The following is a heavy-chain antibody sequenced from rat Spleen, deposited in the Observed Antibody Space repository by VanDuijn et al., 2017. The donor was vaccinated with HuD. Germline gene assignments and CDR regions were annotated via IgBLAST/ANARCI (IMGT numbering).Heavy chain of an antibody. J-gene: IGHJ2*01. D-gene: IGHD1-12*02. CDR1: GFTFSNYG. Sequence: EVQLVESGGGLVQPGRSLKLSCAASGFTFSNYGMAWVRQAPTKGLEWVASITNSGGSTYYRDSVKGRFTISRDNAKSTLYLQMDSLRSEDTATYYCTTDEEDYYYDGSYYPYWGQGVMVTVSS. CDR2: ITNSGGST. V-gene: IGHV5-27*01. CDR3: TTDEEDYYYDGSYYPY.